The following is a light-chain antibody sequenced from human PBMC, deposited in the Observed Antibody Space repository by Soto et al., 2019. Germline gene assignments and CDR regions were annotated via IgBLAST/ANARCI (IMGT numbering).Light chain of an antibody. CDR2: GVT. CDR1: SRDVGGYNY. V-gene: IGLV2-14*01. CDR3: FSHRRGDSHV. J-gene: IGLJ1*01. Sequence: QSALTQPASVSGSPGQSITISCTGTSRDVGGYNYVSWYQQYPGKAPKLTIYGVTNRPSGVSNRFSGSKTGNTASLTISGLQAEDEAYYYCFSHRRGDSHVFGTGTKVTVL.